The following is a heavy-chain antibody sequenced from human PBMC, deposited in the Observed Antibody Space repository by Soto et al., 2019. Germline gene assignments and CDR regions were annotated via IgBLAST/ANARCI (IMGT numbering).Heavy chain of an antibody. V-gene: IGHV3-7*01. Sequence: SLRLSSATPGFTFSKKLESSVPPAPGKGAGWVANIKQDGSEKYYVDSVKGRFTISRDNAKNSLYLQMNSLRDEDTAVYYCARDRITMVRGVINYYYGMDVWGQGTTVTVSS. J-gene: IGHJ6*02. CDR2: IKQDGSEK. CDR3: ARDRITMVRGVINYYYGMDV. CDR1: GFTFSKKL. D-gene: IGHD3-10*01.